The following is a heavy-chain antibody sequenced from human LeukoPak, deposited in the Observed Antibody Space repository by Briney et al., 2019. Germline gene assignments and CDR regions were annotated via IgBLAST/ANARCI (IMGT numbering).Heavy chain of an antibody. J-gene: IGHJ6*02. CDR1: GFTFDNYA. CDR2: ISAGGRST. V-gene: IGHV3-23*01. CDR3: ARYCGSTSCSTFSSYFGMDV. Sequence: GGSLRLSCAASGFTFDNYAMAWVRQAPGKGLEWVSLISAGGRSTYSADSVKGRFTISTDRSRNTLYLQMNSLRAEDTARYYCARYCGSTSCSTFSSYFGMDVWGLGTTVTVSS. D-gene: IGHD2-2*01.